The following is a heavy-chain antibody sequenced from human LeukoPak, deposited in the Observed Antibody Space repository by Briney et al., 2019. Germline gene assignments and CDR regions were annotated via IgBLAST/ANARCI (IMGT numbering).Heavy chain of an antibody. J-gene: IGHJ4*02. CDR2: VSGSGGST. CDR3: AREYGSGSYYYDY. D-gene: IGHD3-10*01. V-gene: IGHV3-23*01. CDR1: GFTFSSYA. Sequence: PGGSLRLSCAASGFTFSSYAMTWVRQAPGKGLEWVSAVSGSGGSTYYADSVKGRFTISRDNSKNTLYLQMNSLRAKDTAVYYCAREYGSGSYYYDYWGQGTLVTVSS.